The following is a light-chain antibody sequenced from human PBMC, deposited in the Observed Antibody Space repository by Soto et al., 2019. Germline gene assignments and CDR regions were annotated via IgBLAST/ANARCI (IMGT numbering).Light chain of an antibody. V-gene: IGKV3-15*01. J-gene: IGKJ5*01. CDR3: QQRSNWPS. CDR1: QSVNSN. CDR2: GAS. Sequence: EIVMTQSPATLSVSPGERATLSCRASQSVNSNLVWYQQKPGQAPRLLIFGASTRATGIPARFSGSGSGTDFTLTISSLQPEDFAVYYCQQRSNWPSFGQGTRLEI.